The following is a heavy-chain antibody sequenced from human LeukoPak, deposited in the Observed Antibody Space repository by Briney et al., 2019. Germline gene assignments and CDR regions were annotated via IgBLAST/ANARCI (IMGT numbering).Heavy chain of an antibody. Sequence: GGSLRLSCAASGFTFSSYGMHWVRQAPGKGLEWVAFIRYDGSNKYYADSVKGRFTISRDNSKNTLYLQMNSLRAEDTAVYYCARDTQFCGGDCYGGAFDIWGQGTMVTVSS. V-gene: IGHV3-30*02. CDR3: ARDTQFCGGDCYGGAFDI. CDR2: IRYDGSNK. D-gene: IGHD2-21*01. J-gene: IGHJ3*02. CDR1: GFTFSSYG.